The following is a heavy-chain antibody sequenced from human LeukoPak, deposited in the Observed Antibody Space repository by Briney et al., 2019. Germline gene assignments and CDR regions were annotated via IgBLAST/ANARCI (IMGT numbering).Heavy chain of an antibody. D-gene: IGHD3-22*01. CDR2: ISYDGSNK. J-gene: IGHJ4*02. CDR1: GFTFSSYA. Sequence: PGRSLRLSCAASGFTFSSYAMHWVRQAPGKGLEWVAVISYDGSNKYYADSVKGRFTISRDNSKNTLYLQMNSLRAEDTAVYYCARGANYYYDSSGYYGYFDYWGQGTLVTASS. V-gene: IGHV3-30-3*01. CDR3: ARGANYYYDSSGYYGYFDY.